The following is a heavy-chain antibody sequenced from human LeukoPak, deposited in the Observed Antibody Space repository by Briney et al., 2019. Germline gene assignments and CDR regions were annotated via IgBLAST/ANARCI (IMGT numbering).Heavy chain of an antibody. V-gene: IGHV3-9*01. CDR1: GFTFDDYA. Sequence: GGSLRLSCAASGFTFDDYAMHWVRQAPGKGLEWVSSISWNSAYIDYADSVKGRFTVSRDNAKNSLYLQMNSLRVEDTAVYYCARDDTHCSSRICYDAFDFWGQGTMVSVSS. J-gene: IGHJ3*01. CDR2: ISWNSAYI. D-gene: IGHD2-2*01. CDR3: ARDDTHCSSRICYDAFDF.